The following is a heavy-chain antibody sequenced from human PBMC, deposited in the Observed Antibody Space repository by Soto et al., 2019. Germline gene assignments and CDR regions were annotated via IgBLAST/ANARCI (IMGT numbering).Heavy chain of an antibody. CDR3: ARDPEIAAASGGMDV. J-gene: IGHJ6*02. V-gene: IGHV1-2*04. CDR2: INPNSGGT. Sequence: ASVKVSCKASGYTFTGYYMHWVRQAPGQGPEWMGWINPNSGGTNYAQKFQGWVTMTRDTSISTAYMELSRLRSDDTAGYYCARDPEIAAASGGMDVWGQGTTVTVSS. D-gene: IGHD6-13*01. CDR1: GYTFTGYY.